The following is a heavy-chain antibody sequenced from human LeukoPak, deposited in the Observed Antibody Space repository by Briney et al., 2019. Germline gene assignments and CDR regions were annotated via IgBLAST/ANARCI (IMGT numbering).Heavy chain of an antibody. CDR1: GGSISSSSYY. J-gene: IGHJ3*02. CDR2: IYYSGST. D-gene: IGHD1-26*01. V-gene: IGHV4-39*01. CDR3: ARRKGAYDAFDI. Sequence: PSETLSLTCTVSGGSISSSSYYWGWIRQPPGKGLEWIGSIYYSGSTYYNPSLKSRVTISVYTSKNQFSLKLSSVTAADTAVYYCARRKGAYDAFDIWGQGTMVTVSS.